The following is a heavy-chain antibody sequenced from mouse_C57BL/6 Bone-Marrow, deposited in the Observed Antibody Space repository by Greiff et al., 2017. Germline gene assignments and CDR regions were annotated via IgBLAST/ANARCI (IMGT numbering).Heavy chain of an antibody. Sequence: QVQLKQSGAELVMPGASVKLSCKASGYTFTSYWMHWVKQRPGQGLEWIGEIDPSDSYTNYNQKFKGKSTLTVDKSSSTAYMQLSSLTSEDSAVYYCARGNYDYDEDWYFDVWGTGTTVTVSS. CDR2: IDPSDSYT. J-gene: IGHJ1*03. CDR3: ARGNYDYDEDWYFDV. CDR1: GYTFTSYW. V-gene: IGHV1-69*01. D-gene: IGHD2-4*01.